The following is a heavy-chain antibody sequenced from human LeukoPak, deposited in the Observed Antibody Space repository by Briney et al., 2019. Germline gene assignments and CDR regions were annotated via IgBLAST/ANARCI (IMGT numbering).Heavy chain of an antibody. V-gene: IGHV3-48*01. CDR1: GFTFSSYS. J-gene: IGHJ4*02. CDR3: VPSSGYSLDY. D-gene: IGHD3-22*01. Sequence: GGSLRLSCAASGFTFSSYSMNWVRQAPGKGLEWVSYISSSSSTIYCADSVKGRFTISRDNSKNTLYLQMSSLRAEDTAVYYCVPSSGYSLDYWGQGTLVTVSS. CDR2: ISSSSSTI.